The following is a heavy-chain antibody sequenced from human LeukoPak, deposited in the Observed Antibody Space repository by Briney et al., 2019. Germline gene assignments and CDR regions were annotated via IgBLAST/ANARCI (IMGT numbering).Heavy chain of an antibody. CDR2: ISSSSSYI. CDR3: ANFVGARGYYFDY. D-gene: IGHD1-26*01. V-gene: IGHV3-21*01. CDR1: GFTFSSYS. Sequence: GRSLRLSCAASGFTFSSYSMNWVRQAPGKGLEWVSAISSSSSYIYYADSVKGRFTISRDNAKNSLYLQMNSLRAEDTAVYYWANFVGARGYYFDYWGQGTLVTVSS. J-gene: IGHJ4*02.